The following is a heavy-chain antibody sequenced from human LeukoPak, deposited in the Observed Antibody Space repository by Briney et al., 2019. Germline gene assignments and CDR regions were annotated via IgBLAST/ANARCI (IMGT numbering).Heavy chain of an antibody. CDR1: GFTFSSFW. Sequence: PGGSLRLSCAASGFTFSSFWMHWVRQAPGKGLVWVSRINSDGSCTSYADSVKGRFTISRDNAKNTLYLQMNSLRAEDTAVYYYAIASHSYYYDSSGYYYYYYGMDVWGQGTTVTISS. J-gene: IGHJ6*02. CDR3: AIASHSYYYDSSGYYYYYYGMDV. D-gene: IGHD3-22*01. CDR2: INSDGSCT. V-gene: IGHV3-74*01.